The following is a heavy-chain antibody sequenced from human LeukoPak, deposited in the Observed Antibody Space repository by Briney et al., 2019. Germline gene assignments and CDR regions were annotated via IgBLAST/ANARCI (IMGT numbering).Heavy chain of an antibody. D-gene: IGHD3-9*01. CDR1: GFTFSSYT. Sequence: GGSLRLSCAASGFTFSSYTMNWVRQAPGRGLEWVSCISSSSTYMLYADSAKGRFTISRDNAKNSLYLQMNSLRAEDTAVYYCARSFYDILIGYYQYFDYWGQGTLVTVSS. J-gene: IGHJ4*02. CDR2: ISSSSTYM. CDR3: ARSFYDILIGYYQYFDY. V-gene: IGHV3-21*01.